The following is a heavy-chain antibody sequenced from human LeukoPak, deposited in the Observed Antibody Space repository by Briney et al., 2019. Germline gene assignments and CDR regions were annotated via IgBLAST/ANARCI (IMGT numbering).Heavy chain of an antibody. CDR2: IDTSGST. V-gene: IGHV4-4*07. D-gene: IGHD3-22*01. CDR3: ARGYYDSSGLNWYFDL. J-gene: IGHJ2*01. CDR1: GGSISSYY. Sequence: SETLSLTCTVSGGSISSYYWSWIRQPAGKGLEWIGRIDTSGSTTYNPSLKSRVTMSVDTSKNQFSLNVRSVTAADTAVYYCARGYYDSSGLNWYFDLWGRGTLATVSS.